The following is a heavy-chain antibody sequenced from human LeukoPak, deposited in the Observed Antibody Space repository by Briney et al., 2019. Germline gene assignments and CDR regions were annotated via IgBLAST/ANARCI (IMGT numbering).Heavy chain of an antibody. CDR3: AREDIVVVPAATRRWFDP. J-gene: IGHJ5*02. D-gene: IGHD2-2*01. Sequence: GGSLRLSCAASGFTFSSYSMNSARQPPGKGLEWVSYISSSSSTIYYADSVKGRFTISRDNAKNSLYLQMNSLRAEDTAVYYCAREDIVVVPAATRRWFDPWGQGTLVTVSS. CDR1: GFTFSSYS. V-gene: IGHV3-48*04. CDR2: ISSSSSTI.